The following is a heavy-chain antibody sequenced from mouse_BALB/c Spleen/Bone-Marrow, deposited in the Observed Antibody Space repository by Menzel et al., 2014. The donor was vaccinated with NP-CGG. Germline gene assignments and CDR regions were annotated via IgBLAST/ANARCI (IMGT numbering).Heavy chain of an antibody. D-gene: IGHD2-1*01. CDR3: ARGGNYPYYAMDY. V-gene: IGHV5-17*02. J-gene: IGHJ4*01. CDR1: GFTFSGFG. CDR2: ISSASSTI. Sequence: EVQRVESGGGLVQPGGSRKLSCAASGFTFSGFGMHWVRQAPEKGLEWVAYISSASSTIYYADTVKGRFTISRDNPKNTLFLQMTSLRSEDTAMYDCARGGNYPYYAMDYWGQGTSVTVSS.